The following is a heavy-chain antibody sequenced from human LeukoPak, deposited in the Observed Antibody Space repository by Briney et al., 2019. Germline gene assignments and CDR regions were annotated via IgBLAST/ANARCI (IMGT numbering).Heavy chain of an antibody. CDR3: AEYRAGEGYFDY. V-gene: IGHV4-59*08. CDR1: GGSISSYY. J-gene: IGHJ4*02. Sequence: SETLSLTCTVSGGSISSYYWSWIRQPPEKGLEWIGYIYYIGSTNYNPSLKSQVTISLDTSKNQLSLKLSSVTAADTAVYYCAEYRAGEGYFDYWGRGTLVTVSS. D-gene: IGHD7-27*01. CDR2: IYYIGST.